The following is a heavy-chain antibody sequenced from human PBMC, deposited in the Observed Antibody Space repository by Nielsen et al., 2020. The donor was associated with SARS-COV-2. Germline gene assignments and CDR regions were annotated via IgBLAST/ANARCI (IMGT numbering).Heavy chain of an antibody. V-gene: IGHV3-13*01. CDR3: AREGGYGAFDI. Sequence: GGSLRLSCAASGFTSSSYDMHWVRQATGKGLEWVSAIGTAGDTYYPGSVKGRFTISRENAKNSLYLQMNSLRAGDTAVYYCAREGGYGAFDIWGQGTMVTVSS. CDR1: GFTSSSYD. D-gene: IGHD5-12*01. J-gene: IGHJ3*02. CDR2: IGTAGDT.